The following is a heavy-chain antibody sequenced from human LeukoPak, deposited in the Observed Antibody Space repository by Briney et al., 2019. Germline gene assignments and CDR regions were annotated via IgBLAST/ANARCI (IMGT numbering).Heavy chain of an antibody. CDR2: IISPSTTI. CDR1: GFSLRAYT. Sequence: PGGSLRLSCAASGFSLRAYTMNWVRQAPGMGLEWISYIISPSTTIYYADSVEGRFTISRDNAKNSLYPQMDSLRAEDTAVYYCARNGRYCATATCLDFWGQGTLVTVSS. J-gene: IGHJ4*02. V-gene: IGHV3-48*01. D-gene: IGHD2-15*01. CDR3: ARNGRYCATATCLDF.